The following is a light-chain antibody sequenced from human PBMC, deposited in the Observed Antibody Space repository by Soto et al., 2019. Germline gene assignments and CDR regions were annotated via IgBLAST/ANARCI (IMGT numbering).Light chain of an antibody. CDR3: TSYSSSSPVL. Sequence: QSALTQPASVSGSPGQSITISCTGTSSDVGGYNYVSWYQQHPDKAPKLLIFEVTNRPSGVSGRFSGSKSGITASLSISGLQPEDEADYYCTSYSSSSPVLFGGGTKVTVL. CDR1: SSDVGGYNY. CDR2: EVT. J-gene: IGLJ2*01. V-gene: IGLV2-14*01.